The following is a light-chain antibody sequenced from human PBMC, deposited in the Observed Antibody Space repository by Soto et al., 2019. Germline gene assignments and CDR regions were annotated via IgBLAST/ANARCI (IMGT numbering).Light chain of an antibody. CDR3: QQRSNWLT. J-gene: IGKJ4*01. CDR1: QSISSY. V-gene: IGKV3-11*01. Sequence: EVVLTQSPDTLSLPPGGRVTLSCRASQSISSYLAWYQQKPGQAPRLLIYDASSRATGIPSRFSGSGSGTDYPLTISDVPPEDFAVYYCQQRSNWLTFGGGTKVDIK. CDR2: DAS.